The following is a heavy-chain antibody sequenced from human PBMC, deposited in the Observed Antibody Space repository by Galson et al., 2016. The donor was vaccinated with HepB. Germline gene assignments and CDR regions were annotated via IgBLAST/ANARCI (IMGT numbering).Heavy chain of an antibody. D-gene: IGHD1-26*01. CDR2: VMGSGVTT. CDR1: GFTFSIYA. V-gene: IGHV3-23*01. CDR3: ARGPIVGAIGDY. J-gene: IGHJ4*02. Sequence: SLRLSCAASGFTFSIYAMNWVRQPPGRGLEWVSTVMGSGVTTYYADSVKGRFTVSRDIFRNTVYLQMDSLRGEDTAVYFCARGPIVGAIGDYWGRGTLVTVSS.